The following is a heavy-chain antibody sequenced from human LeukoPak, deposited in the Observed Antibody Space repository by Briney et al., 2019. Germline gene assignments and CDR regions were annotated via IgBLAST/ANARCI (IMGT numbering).Heavy chain of an antibody. Sequence: ASVKVSCKASGGTFSSYAISWVRQAPGQGLEWMGGIIPIFGTANYAPKFQGRVTITTDESTSTAYMELSSLRSEDTAVYYCAREEAVAGIDYWGQGTLVTVSS. D-gene: IGHD6-19*01. CDR2: IIPIFGTA. J-gene: IGHJ4*02. CDR1: GGTFSSYA. V-gene: IGHV1-69*05. CDR3: AREEAVAGIDY.